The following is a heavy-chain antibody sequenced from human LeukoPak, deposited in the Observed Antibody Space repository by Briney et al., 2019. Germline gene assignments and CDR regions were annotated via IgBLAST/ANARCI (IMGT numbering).Heavy chain of an antibody. D-gene: IGHD6-13*01. CDR1: GGTFSSYA. CDR2: IIPIFGTA. V-gene: IGHV1-69*13. CDR3: ARETLGWFDP. J-gene: IGHJ5*02. Sequence: ASVKVSCKASGGTFSSYAISWVRQAPGRGLEWMGGIIPIFGTANYAQKFQGRVTITADESTSTAYMELSSLRSEDTAVYYCARETLGWFDPWGQGTLVTVSS.